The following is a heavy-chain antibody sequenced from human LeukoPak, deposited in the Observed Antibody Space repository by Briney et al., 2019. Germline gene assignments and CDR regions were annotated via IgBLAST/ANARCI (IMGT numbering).Heavy chain of an antibody. CDR2: IKPNSGGT. J-gene: IGHJ5*02. Sequence: ASVKVSCKASGYTFTGYYMHWVRQAPGQGLEWMGWIKPNSGGTNYAQKFQGRVTMTRDTSTSTVYMELSSLRSEDTAVYYCAATRYCSGGSCYWFDPWGQGTLVTVSS. D-gene: IGHD2-15*01. CDR1: GYTFTGYY. V-gene: IGHV1-2*02. CDR3: AATRYCSGGSCYWFDP.